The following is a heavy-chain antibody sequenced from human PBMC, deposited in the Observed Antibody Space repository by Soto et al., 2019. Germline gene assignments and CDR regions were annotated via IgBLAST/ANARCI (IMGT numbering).Heavy chain of an antibody. CDR1: YPSYR. CDR2: IYPGDSDT. J-gene: IGHJ4*03. D-gene: IGHD4-17*01. CDR3: ARATYGYFDY. V-gene: IGHV5-51*01. Sequence: YPSYRLDRKRQMPGKGLEWMGIIYPGDSDTRYSPSFQGQVTISADKSISTAYLQWSSLKASDTAMYYCARATYGYFDYWVQGTLVTVS.